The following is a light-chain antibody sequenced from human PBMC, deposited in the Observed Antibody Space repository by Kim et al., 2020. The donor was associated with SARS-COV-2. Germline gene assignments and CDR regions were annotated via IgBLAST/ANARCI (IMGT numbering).Light chain of an antibody. V-gene: IGKV1-39*01. CDR1: QSISNY. J-gene: IGKJ2*01. CDR3: QQSYTTLYT. Sequence: SVGDRVTITCRASQSISNYLNWYQQQPWNAPPKLLIYAASSLQSGVPSRFSGSGSGTDFTLTISSLHPEDFATYYCQQSYTTLYTFGQGTKVDIK. CDR2: AAS.